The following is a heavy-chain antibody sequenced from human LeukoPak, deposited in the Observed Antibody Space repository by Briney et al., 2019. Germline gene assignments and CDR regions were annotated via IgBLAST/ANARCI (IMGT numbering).Heavy chain of an antibody. D-gene: IGHD6-13*01. CDR3: ARAKTAAAGIVGGPAQYYFDY. CDR2: INSDGSST. Sequence: GGSLRLSCAVSGFTFSSYWMHWVRQAPGKGLVWVSRINSDGSSTSYADSVKGRFTISGDNAKNTLYLQMNSLRAEDTAVYYCARAKTAAAGIVGGPAQYYFDYWGQGTLVTVSS. CDR1: GFTFSSYW. J-gene: IGHJ4*02. V-gene: IGHV3-74*01.